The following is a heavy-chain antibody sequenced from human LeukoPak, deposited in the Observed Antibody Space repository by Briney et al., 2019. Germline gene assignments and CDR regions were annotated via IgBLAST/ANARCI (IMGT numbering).Heavy chain of an antibody. J-gene: IGHJ4*01. V-gene: IGHV3-7*01. CDR2: IRQDGGEK. CDR3: ARGGTAPGLYSDL. Sequence: PGGSLRLSCAVSGFTFTDYWMNWVRQAPGKGLEWVASIRQDGGEKSYVDSVRGRFTISRDNTKNSLYLQMSSLWAEDTAVYYCARGGTAPGLYSDLWGRGTLVTVSS. CDR1: GFTFTDYW. D-gene: IGHD6-13*01.